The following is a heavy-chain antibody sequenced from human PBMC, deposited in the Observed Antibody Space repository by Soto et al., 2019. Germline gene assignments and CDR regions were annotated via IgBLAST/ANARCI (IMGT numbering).Heavy chain of an antibody. CDR2: MTSDGSTT. CDR1: GFNFGSSW. CDR3: ATAEVDY. V-gene: IGHV3-74*01. Sequence: GGSLRLSCAASGFNFGSSWMHLVRQAPGKGLQCVSRMTSDGSTTDYADSVKGRFTVSRDNGKYTLYLQMNSLRAEDTAVYYCATAEVDYWGPGTLVTVSS. J-gene: IGHJ4*02.